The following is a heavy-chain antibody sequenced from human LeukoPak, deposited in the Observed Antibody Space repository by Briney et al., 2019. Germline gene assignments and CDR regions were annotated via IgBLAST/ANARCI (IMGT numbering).Heavy chain of an antibody. CDR2: ISYDGSNR. J-gene: IGHJ4*02. V-gene: IGHV3-30-3*01. D-gene: IGHD7-27*01. CDR1: GFTFSSXA. Sequence: GGSLXLSCAASGFTFSSXAMHWVRXAPGKGLGWVAVISYDGSNRYYADSVKGRFTISRDNSKNTLYLQMNSLRAEDTAVYYCARDGDAGYWGQGTLVTVSS. CDR3: ARDGDAGY.